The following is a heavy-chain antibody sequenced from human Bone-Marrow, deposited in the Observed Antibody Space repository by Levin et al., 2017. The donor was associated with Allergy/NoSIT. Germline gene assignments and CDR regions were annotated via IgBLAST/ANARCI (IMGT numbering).Heavy chain of an antibody. V-gene: IGHV4-34*01. D-gene: IGHD3-3*01. J-gene: IGHJ6*02. CDR2: INHSGST. CDR3: ARRSPYYDFWSGYYISDYGMDG. CDR1: GGSFSGYY. Sequence: SETLSLTCAVYGGSFSGYYWSWIRQPPGKGLEWIGEINHSGSTNYNPSLKSRVTISVDTSKNQFSLKLSSVTAADTAVYYCARRSPYYDFWSGYYISDYGMDGWGQGTTVTVSS.